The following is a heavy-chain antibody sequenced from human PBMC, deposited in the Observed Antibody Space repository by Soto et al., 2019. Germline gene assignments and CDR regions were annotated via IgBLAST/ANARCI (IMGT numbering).Heavy chain of an antibody. Sequence: GGSLRLSCAASGFTFSSYEMNWVRQAPGKGLEWVSYISSSGSTIYYADSVKGRFTISRDNAKNSLYLQMNSLRAEDTAVYYCARSGHCSGGSCYAPGYYYGMDVWGQGTTVTVSS. CDR1: GFTFSSYE. J-gene: IGHJ6*02. V-gene: IGHV3-48*03. CDR2: ISSSGSTI. CDR3: ARSGHCSGGSCYAPGYYYGMDV. D-gene: IGHD2-15*01.